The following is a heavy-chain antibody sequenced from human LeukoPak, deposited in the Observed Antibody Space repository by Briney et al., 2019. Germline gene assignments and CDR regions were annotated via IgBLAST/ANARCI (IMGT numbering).Heavy chain of an antibody. V-gene: IGHV3-23*01. CDR2: ISGSGGST. CDR1: GFTFSSYA. Sequence: GGSLRLSCAASGFTFSSYAMSWVRQAPGKGLEWVSAISGSGGSTYYADSVKGRFTISRDNAKNSLYLQMNSLRAEDTAVYYCARDSQWLRPYDYWGQGTLVTVSS. CDR3: ARDSQWLRPYDY. D-gene: IGHD5-12*01. J-gene: IGHJ4*02.